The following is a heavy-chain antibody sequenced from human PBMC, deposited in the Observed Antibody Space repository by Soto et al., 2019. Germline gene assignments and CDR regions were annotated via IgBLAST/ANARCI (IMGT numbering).Heavy chain of an antibody. D-gene: IGHD6-19*01. CDR3: ARDSAVAGSSRSFDY. J-gene: IGHJ4*02. CDR1: GGSISSYY. V-gene: IGHV4-59*01. Sequence: SETLSLTCTVSGGSISSYYWSWIRQPPGKGLEWIGYIYYSGSTNYNPSLKSRVTISVDTSKNQFSLKLSSVTAADTAVYYCARDSAVAGSSRSFDYWGQVTLVTVCS. CDR2: IYYSGST.